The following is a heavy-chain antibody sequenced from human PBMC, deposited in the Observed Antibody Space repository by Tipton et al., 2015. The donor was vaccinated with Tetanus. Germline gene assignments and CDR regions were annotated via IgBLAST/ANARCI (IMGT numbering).Heavy chain of an antibody. CDR2: INHSGST. J-gene: IGHJ4*02. D-gene: IGHD3-10*01. CDR3: ARIENYYGSGSQFDY. CDR1: GGSISSSSYY. Sequence: GLVKPSETLSLTCTVSGGSISSSSYYWGWIRQPPGKGPEWIGEINHSGSTNYNPSLKSRVTISVDTSKNQFSLKLSSVTAADTAVYYCARIENYYGSGSQFDYWGQGTLVTVSS. V-gene: IGHV4-39*07.